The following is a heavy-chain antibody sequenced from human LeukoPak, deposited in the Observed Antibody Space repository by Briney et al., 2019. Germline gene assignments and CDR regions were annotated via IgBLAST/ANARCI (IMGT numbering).Heavy chain of an antibody. J-gene: IGHJ5*02. CDR1: GFTFSSYS. Sequence: PGGSLRLSCAASGFTFSSYSMNWVRQAPGKGLEWVSYISSSSSTIYYADSVKGRFTISRDNAKNSLYLQMNSLRAEDTAVYYCARGSAYCGGDCYHHNWFDPWGQGTLVTVSS. D-gene: IGHD2-21*01. CDR2: ISSSSSTI. CDR3: ARGSAYCGGDCYHHNWFDP. V-gene: IGHV3-48*01.